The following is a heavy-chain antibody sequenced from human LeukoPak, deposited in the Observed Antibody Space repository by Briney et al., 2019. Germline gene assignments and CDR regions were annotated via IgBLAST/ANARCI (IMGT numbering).Heavy chain of an antibody. CDR3: ARDDSGGGYYHYYMDV. J-gene: IGHJ6*03. D-gene: IGHD2-15*01. CDR1: GGSISSYY. CDR2: IYNSGST. Sequence: SETLSLTCTVSGGSISSYYWTWIRQPPGKGLEWIGYIYNSGSTNYNPSLKSRVTISVDTSKNQFSLKLSSVTAADTAVYYCARDDSGGGYYHYYMDVWGKGTTVTVSS. V-gene: IGHV4-59*01.